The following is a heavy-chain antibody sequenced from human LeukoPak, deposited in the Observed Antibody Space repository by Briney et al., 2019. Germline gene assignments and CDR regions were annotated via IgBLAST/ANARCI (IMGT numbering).Heavy chain of an antibody. J-gene: IGHJ3*02. CDR1: GFTFSDYY. CDR2: ISSSSSTI. CDR3: ARDCSSTSCYGSFDI. V-gene: IGHV3-11*04. Sequence: GGSLRLSCAASGFTFSDYYMSWIRQAPGKGLEWVSYISSSSSTIYYADSVKGRFTISRDNAKNSLYLQMNSLRAEDTAVYYCARDCSSTSCYGSFDIWGQGTMVTVSS. D-gene: IGHD2-2*01.